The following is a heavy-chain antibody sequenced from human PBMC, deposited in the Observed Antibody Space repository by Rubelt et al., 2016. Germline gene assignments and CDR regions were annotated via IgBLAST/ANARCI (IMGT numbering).Heavy chain of an antibody. V-gene: IGHV4-39*01. D-gene: IGHD3-3*01. CDR3: ARHVWETLYYDFWSGYYFDY. J-gene: IGHJ4*02. Sequence: SLKSRVTISVDTSKNQFSLKLSSVTAADTAVYYCARHVWETLYYDFWSGYYFDYWGQGTLVTVSS.